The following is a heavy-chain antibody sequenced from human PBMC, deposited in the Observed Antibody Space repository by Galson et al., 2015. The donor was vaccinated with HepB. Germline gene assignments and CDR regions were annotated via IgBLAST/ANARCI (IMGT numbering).Heavy chain of an antibody. J-gene: IGHJ3*02. CDR1: GGTFNNFA. CDR3: ATDTGTTTRGPPAFDI. D-gene: IGHD1-1*01. Sequence: SVKVSCKASGGTFNNFAISWVRQAPGQGLEWMGGVIPIFGTSNYAQKFHDRVTITAGESTTTACMELSSLRFEDTALYYCATDTGTTTRGPPAFDIWSQGTMVTVSS. CDR2: VIPIFGTS. V-gene: IGHV1-69*13.